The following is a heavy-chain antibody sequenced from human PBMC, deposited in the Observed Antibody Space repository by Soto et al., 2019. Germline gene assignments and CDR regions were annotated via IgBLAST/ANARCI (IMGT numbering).Heavy chain of an antibody. V-gene: IGHV4-30-4*01. CDR1: GDSISTVDYF. D-gene: IGHD2-15*01. CDR2: IYKSATT. J-gene: IGHJ5*01. Sequence: SETLSLTCSASGDSISTVDYFWAWIRQPPGQALEYIGYIYKSATTYYNPSFESRVAISLDTSKSQFSLNVTSVTAADTAVYFCARGRYCLTGRCFPNWFDSWGQGTLVTVSS. CDR3: ARGRYCLTGRCFPNWFDS.